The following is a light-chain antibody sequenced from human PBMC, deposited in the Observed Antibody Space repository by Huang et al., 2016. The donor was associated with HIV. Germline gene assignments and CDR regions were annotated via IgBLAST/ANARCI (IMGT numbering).Light chain of an antibody. Sequence: VILVTQSPSILSASTGDKVTITCRMSQGINAYLAWYQQKPGKAPELLIYAASTLQSGVPSRFNGTGSGTEFTLTIGCLQSEDFAIYYCQQYNAFPLTFGGGT. CDR2: AAS. CDR1: QGINAY. CDR3: QQYNAFPLT. V-gene: IGKV1D-8*03. J-gene: IGKJ4*01.